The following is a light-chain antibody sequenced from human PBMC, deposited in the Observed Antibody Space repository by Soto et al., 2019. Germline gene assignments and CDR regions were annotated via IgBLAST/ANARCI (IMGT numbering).Light chain of an antibody. CDR1: QGISSW. Sequence: DIRLPKSPSSVSASVGDRVPITFRASQGISSWLACYQQKPGKAPKLLIYAASSLQSGVPSRFSGSGSGTEFTLTISSLQPDEFATYYCQHYNSYSEAFGQGTKVDIK. V-gene: IGKV1D-16*01. J-gene: IGKJ1*01. CDR3: QHYNSYSEA. CDR2: AAS.